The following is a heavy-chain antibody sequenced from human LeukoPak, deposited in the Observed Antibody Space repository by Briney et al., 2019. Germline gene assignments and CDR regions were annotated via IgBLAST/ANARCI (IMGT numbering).Heavy chain of an antibody. J-gene: IGHJ4*02. CDR2: IYSSGST. CDR1: GGSISSYH. V-gene: IGHV4-4*07. CDR3: ARDRVGAMDFDY. D-gene: IGHD1-26*01. Sequence: PSETLSLTCSVSGGSISSYHWSWIRQPAGKGLEWIGRIYSSGSTNYNPSPKSRVTISGDKSKNQLSLKLSSVTAADTAVYYCARDRVGAMDFDYWGQGTLVTVSS.